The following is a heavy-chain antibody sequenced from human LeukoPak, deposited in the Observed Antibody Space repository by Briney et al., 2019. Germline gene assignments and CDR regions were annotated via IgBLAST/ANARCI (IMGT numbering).Heavy chain of an antibody. D-gene: IGHD5/OR15-5a*01. V-gene: IGHV3-74*01. CDR1: GFTFSSYW. J-gene: IGHJ3*02. Sequence: PGGSLRLSCAASGFTFSSYWMHWVRQAPGKGLVWVSRIKTDGSSTDYADSVKGRFTISRDNAKNTMYLQMNSPRAEGTAVYYCARGVSGTGPDIWGLGTMVTVSS. CDR2: IKTDGSST. CDR3: ARGVSGTGPDI.